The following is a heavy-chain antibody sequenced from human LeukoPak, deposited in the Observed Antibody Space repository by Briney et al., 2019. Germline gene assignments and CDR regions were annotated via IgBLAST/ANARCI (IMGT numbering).Heavy chain of an antibody. CDR1: GGSISNYY. D-gene: IGHD2-8*01. J-gene: IGHJ2*01. V-gene: IGHV4-59*12. CDR2: IHYSAST. CDR3: ARGPYIVLMVYAIKSSWYFDL. Sequence: SETLSLTCTVSGGSISNYYWNWIRQTPGKGLEWIGCIHYSASTNYNPSLNSRVTISVDKSKNQFSLKLSSVTAADTAVYYCARGPYIVLMVYAIKSSWYFDLWGRGTLVTVSS.